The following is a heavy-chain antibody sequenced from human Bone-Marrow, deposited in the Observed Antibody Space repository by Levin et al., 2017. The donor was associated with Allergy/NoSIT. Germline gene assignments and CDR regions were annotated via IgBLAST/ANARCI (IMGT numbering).Heavy chain of an antibody. Sequence: GGSLRLSCEASGFTFSNAWMSWVRQAPGKGLEWVGRIRSKTDGGTTDYAAPGKGGFTISRDDSKNTLYLQMNSLKIEDTAVYYCTTDRALGAFDIWGQGTVVTVSS. V-gene: IGHV3-15*01. CDR3: TTDRALGAFDI. D-gene: IGHD3-16*01. CDR2: IRSKTDGGTT. CDR1: GFTFSNAW. J-gene: IGHJ3*02.